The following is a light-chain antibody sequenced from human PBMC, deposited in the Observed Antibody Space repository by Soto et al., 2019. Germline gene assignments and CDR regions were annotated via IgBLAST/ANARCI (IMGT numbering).Light chain of an antibody. V-gene: IGKV1-8*01. CDR2: AAS. CDR1: QGISSY. Sequence: IQMTQSPSSLSASTGDRVTITCRASQGISSYLAWYQQKPGKAPKLLIYAASTLQSGVPSRFSGSGSGTDFTLTISCLQSEDFATYYCQQYYSYPITFGQGTRLEIK. J-gene: IGKJ5*01. CDR3: QQYYSYPIT.